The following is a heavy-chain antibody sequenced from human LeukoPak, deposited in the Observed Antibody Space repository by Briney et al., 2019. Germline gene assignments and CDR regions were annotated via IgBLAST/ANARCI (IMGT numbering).Heavy chain of an antibody. CDR2: IYHSGST. CDR1: GYSISSGYY. Sequence: SETLSLTCAVSGYSISSGYYWGWIRQPPGKGLEWIGSIYHSGSTYYNPSLKSRVTISVDTSKNQFSLKPSSVTAADTAVYYCARLLPSPKRLRLGELSLYHYYMDVWGKGTTVTVSS. D-gene: IGHD3-16*02. V-gene: IGHV4-38-2*01. J-gene: IGHJ6*03. CDR3: ARLLPSPKRLRLGELSLYHYYMDV.